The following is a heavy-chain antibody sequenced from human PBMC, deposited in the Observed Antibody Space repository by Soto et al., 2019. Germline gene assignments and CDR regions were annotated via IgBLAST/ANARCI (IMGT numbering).Heavy chain of an antibody. CDR3: ARVWGCAFDF. D-gene: IGHD7-27*01. V-gene: IGHV4-59*01. CDR2: NYYSGST. J-gene: IGHJ3*01. Sequence: QVQLQESGPGLVKPSETLSLTCTVSGGSISSYYWSWIRQPPGKGLEWMGYNYYSGSTNYNPSLKRRVTISVDTSKNHFSLKLSSVTAADAAEYYCARVWGCAFDFWGQGTMVTVSS. CDR1: GGSISSYY.